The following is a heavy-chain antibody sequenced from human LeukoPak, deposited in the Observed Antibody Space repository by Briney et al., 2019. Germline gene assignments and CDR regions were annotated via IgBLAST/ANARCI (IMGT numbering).Heavy chain of an antibody. J-gene: IGHJ4*02. CDR2: ISSSTANT. CDR1: GYNFNTYG. V-gene: IGHV1-18*01. Sequence: GPSEKVSCTASGYNFNTYGISWVRQAPGQGLEWMGWISSSTANTKCAQKLQDRVTMTTDTSTSTAYLSLRNLRSDDTAVYYCVRLPLGYCSGTSCLDWGQGTLVTVS. D-gene: IGHD2-2*01. CDR3: VRLPLGYCSGTSCLD.